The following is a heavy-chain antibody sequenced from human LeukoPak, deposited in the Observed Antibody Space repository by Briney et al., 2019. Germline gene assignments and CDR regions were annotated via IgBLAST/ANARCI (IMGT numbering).Heavy chain of an antibody. V-gene: IGHV4-39*01. CDR2: IYYSGST. CDR1: GCTFSSYSMN. D-gene: IGHD3-10*01. CDR3: ARHYGP. Sequence: GSLRLSCAASGCTFSSYSMNWVRQPPGKGLEWIGSIYYSGSTYYSPSLKSRVTISVDTSKNQFSLKLNSVTATDTAVYYCARHYGPWGQGTLVAVSS. J-gene: IGHJ4*02.